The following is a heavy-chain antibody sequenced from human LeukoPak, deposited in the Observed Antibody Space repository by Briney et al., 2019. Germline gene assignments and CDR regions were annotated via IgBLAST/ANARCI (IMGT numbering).Heavy chain of an antibody. J-gene: IGHJ4*02. CDR1: GGSFSGYY. Sequence: SVTLSLTCAVYGGSFSGYYWSWIRQPPGKGLEWIGEINHSGSTNYNPSLKSRVTISVDTSKNQFSLKLSSVTAADTAVYYCARAPRRPAPFDYWGQGTLVTVSS. CDR2: INHSGST. V-gene: IGHV4-34*01. CDR3: ARAPRRPAPFDY.